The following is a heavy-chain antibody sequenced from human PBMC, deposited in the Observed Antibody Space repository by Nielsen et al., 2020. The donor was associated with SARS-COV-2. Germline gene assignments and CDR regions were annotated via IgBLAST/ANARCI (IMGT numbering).Heavy chain of an antibody. J-gene: IGHJ4*02. CDR2: ISSNGGST. CDR1: GFTFSSYA. CDR3: AKGPSIAAYFDY. V-gene: IGHV3-64*04. D-gene: IGHD6-25*01. Sequence: GESLKISCSASGFTFSSYAMHWVRQAPGKGLEYVSAISSNGGSTYYADSVKGRFTISRDNSKNTLYLQMNSLRAEDTAVYYCAKGPSIAAYFDYWGQGTLVTVSS.